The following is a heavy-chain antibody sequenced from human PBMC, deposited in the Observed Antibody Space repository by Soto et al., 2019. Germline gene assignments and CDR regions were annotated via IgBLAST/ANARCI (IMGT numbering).Heavy chain of an antibody. CDR2: INRDGSDT. CDR3: GRGGSDSPMAPGY. D-gene: IGHD5-18*01. CDR1: GFTFSSYW. Sequence: GGSLRLSCAASGFTFSSYWMHWVRQGPGKGLVWVSRINRDGSDTDYADSVKGRFTISRDNAKNTLYLQMNSLRAEDTAVYYCGRGGSDSPMAPGYWGQGALVTVSS. V-gene: IGHV3-74*01. J-gene: IGHJ4*02.